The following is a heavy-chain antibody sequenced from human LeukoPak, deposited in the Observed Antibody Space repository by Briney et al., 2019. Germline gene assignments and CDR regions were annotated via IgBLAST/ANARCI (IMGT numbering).Heavy chain of an antibody. CDR3: ARLGAGPTYYDFWSGYSSFYFDY. D-gene: IGHD3-3*01. Sequence: SETLSLTCTVSGGSTSSSNYYWGWIRQPPGKELEWIGGIHYSGNTYYNPSLKSRVTISVDTSKNQFSLKLSSVTAADTAVYYCARLGAGPTYYDFWSGYSSFYFDYWGQGTLVTVSS. CDR1: GGSTSSSNYY. V-gene: IGHV4-39*01. CDR2: IHYSGNT. J-gene: IGHJ4*02.